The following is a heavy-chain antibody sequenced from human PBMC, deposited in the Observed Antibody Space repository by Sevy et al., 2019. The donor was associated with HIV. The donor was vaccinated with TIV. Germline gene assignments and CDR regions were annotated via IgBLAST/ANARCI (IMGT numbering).Heavy chain of an antibody. J-gene: IGHJ6*02. CDR3: ERLGYCSSTSCSVGYYYYGMDV. V-gene: IGHV1-18*01. Sequence: ASVKVSCKASGYTFTSYGISWVRQAPGQGLEWMGWISAYNGNTNYAQKLQGRVTMTTDTSTSTAYMELRSLRSDDTAVYYCERLGYCSSTSCSVGYYYYGMDVWGQGTTVTVSS. D-gene: IGHD2-2*01. CDR1: GYTFTSYG. CDR2: ISAYNGNT.